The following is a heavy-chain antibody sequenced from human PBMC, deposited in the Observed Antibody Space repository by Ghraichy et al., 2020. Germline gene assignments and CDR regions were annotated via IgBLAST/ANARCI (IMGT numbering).Heavy chain of an antibody. CDR2: INPNSGGT. V-gene: IGHV1-2*02. CDR1: GYTFTGYY. D-gene: IGHD2-2*01. J-gene: IGHJ5*02. Sequence: ASVKVSCKASGYTFTGYYMHWVRQAPGQGLEWMGWINPNSGGTNYAQKFQGRVTMTRDTSISTAYMELSRLRSDDTAVYYCARDLPRSSTSHKVKGNWFDPWGQGTLVTVSS. CDR3: ARDLPRSSTSHKVKGNWFDP.